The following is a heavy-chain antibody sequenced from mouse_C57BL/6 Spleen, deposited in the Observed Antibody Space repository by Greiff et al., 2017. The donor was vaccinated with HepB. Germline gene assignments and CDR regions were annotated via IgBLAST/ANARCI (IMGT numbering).Heavy chain of an antibody. D-gene: IGHD3-1*01. J-gene: IGHJ2*01. Sequence: QVQLKQSGAELVRPGTSVKVSCKASGYAFTNYLIEWVKQRPGQGLEWIGVINPGSGGTNYNEKFKGKATLTADKSSSTAYMQLSSLTSEDSAVYFCARSGTPQAYFDYWGQGTTLTVSS. CDR3: ARSGTPQAYFDY. CDR2: INPGSGGT. CDR1: GYAFTNYL. V-gene: IGHV1-54*01.